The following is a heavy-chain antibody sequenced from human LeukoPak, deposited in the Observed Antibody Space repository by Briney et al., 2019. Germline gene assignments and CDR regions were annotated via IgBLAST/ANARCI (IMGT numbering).Heavy chain of an antibody. D-gene: IGHD1-7*01. Sequence: GGSLRLACAASGFRFSSYAMSWVRQAPGKGREWVSAISGSGVSTYYADSVKGRFTVSRDNSKNTLYLQMSSLRDEDTAVYYCAKDETNWHYNSASQTYDWGQGTLVTVSS. J-gene: IGHJ4*02. V-gene: IGHV3-23*01. CDR2: ISGSGVST. CDR3: AKDETNWHYNSASQTYD. CDR1: GFRFSSYA.